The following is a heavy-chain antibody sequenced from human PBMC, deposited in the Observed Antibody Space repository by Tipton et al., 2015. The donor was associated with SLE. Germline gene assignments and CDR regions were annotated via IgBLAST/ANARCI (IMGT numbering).Heavy chain of an antibody. D-gene: IGHD1-14*01. CDR2: IYYSGST. J-gene: IGHJ3*02. CDR3: ARDNPRGDAFDI. V-gene: IGHV4-59*01. CDR1: GGSISSYY. Sequence: TLSLTCTVSGGSISSYYWSWIRQPPGKGLEWIGYIYYSGSTNYNPSLKSRVTISVDTSKNQFSLKLRSVTAADTAVYYCARDNPRGDAFDIWGQGTMVTVSS.